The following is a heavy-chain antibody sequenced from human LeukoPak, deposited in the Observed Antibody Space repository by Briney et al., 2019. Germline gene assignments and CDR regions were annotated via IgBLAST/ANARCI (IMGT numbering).Heavy chain of an antibody. J-gene: IGHJ5*02. CDR1: GGSFSGYY. D-gene: IGHD3-3*01. V-gene: IGHV4-34*01. CDR3: ARGHTDFWSGYSNWFDP. CDR2: INHSGST. Sequence: SETLSLTCAVYGGSFSGYYWSWIRQPPGKGLEWIGEINHSGSTNYNPSLKSRVTISVDTSKNQFSLKLSSVTAADTAVYYCARGHTDFWSGYSNWFDPWGQGTLVTVSS.